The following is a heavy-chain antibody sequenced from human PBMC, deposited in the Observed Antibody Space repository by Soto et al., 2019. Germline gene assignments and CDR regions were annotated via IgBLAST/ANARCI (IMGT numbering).Heavy chain of an antibody. Sequence: EVPLLESGGGLVQPGGSLRLSCAASGFTFSSYAMKWVRQAPGKGLEWVSLISESGTPTYYAASVKGRFAISRDNSGNTRGLERDSPGAEDTGVYYCAKDIQGVRYYGMDVWGQGSTVTVSS. J-gene: IGHJ6*02. CDR1: GFTFSSYA. CDR2: ISESGTPT. D-gene: IGHD1-1*01. CDR3: AKDIQGVRYYGMDV. V-gene: IGHV3-23*01.